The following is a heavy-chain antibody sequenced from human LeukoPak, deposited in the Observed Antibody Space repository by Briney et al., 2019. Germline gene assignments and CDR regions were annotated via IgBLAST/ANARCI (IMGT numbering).Heavy chain of an antibody. CDR2: ISYDGSNK. CDR3: ARDDAAAAGTFDY. Sequence: GGSLRLSCAASGFSFSRYGMHWVRQAPGKGLEWVAVISYDGSNKYYADSVKGRFTISRDNSKNTLYLQMNSLRAEDTAVYYCARDDAAAAGTFDYWGQGTLVTVSS. V-gene: IGHV3-30-3*01. J-gene: IGHJ4*02. CDR1: GFSFSRYG. D-gene: IGHD6-13*01.